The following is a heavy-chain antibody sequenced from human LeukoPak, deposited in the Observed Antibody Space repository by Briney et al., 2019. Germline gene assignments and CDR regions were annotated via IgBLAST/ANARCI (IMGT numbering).Heavy chain of an antibody. J-gene: IGHJ3*02. CDR1: GYTFTSYG. D-gene: IGHD6-19*01. CDR3: ARDGMYSSGWFDAFDI. Sequence: GASVKVSCKASGYTFTSYGISWVRQAPGQGLEWMGWISGYNGNTNYAQKLQGRVTMTTDTSTSTAYMELRSLRSDETAVYYCARDGMYSSGWFDAFDIWGQGTMVTVSS. CDR2: ISGYNGNT. V-gene: IGHV1-18*01.